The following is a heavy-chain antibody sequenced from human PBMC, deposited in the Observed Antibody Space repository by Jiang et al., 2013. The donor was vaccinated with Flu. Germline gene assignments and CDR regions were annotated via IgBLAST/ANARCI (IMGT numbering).Heavy chain of an antibody. D-gene: IGHD3-9*01. CDR3: ARGRYSDLMDV. CDR2: ESALTMVT. V-gene: IGHV1-18*01. J-gene: IGHJ6*02. Sequence: EWMGWESALTMVTQTNAQKLQGRVTMTTDTSTSTAYMELRSLRSDDTAVYYCARGRYSDLMDVWGQGTTVTVSS.